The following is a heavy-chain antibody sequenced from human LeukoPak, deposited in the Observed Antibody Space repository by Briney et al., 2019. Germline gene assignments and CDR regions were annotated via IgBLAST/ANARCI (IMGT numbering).Heavy chain of an antibody. CDR2: IVVGSGNT. CDR3: AAGDIVVVPAAPDAFDI. Sequence: SVKVSCKASGFTFTSSAVQWVRQARGQRLEWIGWIVVGSGNTNYAQKFQERVTITRDMSTGTAYMELSSLRSEDTAVYYCAAGDIVVVPAAPDAFDIWGQGTMVTVSS. V-gene: IGHV1-58*01. CDR1: GFTFTSSA. J-gene: IGHJ3*02. D-gene: IGHD2-2*01.